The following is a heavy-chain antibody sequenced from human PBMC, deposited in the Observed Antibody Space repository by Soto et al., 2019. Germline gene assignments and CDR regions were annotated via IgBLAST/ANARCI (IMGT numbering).Heavy chain of an antibody. CDR2: INHSEST. D-gene: IGHD2-2*01. CDR1: GGSFSGYY. V-gene: IGHV4-34*01. CDR3: ARGPYCSSTSCYFRVRRAYLDD. Sequence: QVQLQQWGAGLLKPSETLSLTCAVYGGSFSGYYWSWIRQPPGKGLEWIGEINHSESTNYNPSLKSRVTISVDTSKNKVSLKLSSVTAADTAVYYCARGPYCSSTSCYFRVRRAYLDDWGQGTLVTVSS. J-gene: IGHJ4*02.